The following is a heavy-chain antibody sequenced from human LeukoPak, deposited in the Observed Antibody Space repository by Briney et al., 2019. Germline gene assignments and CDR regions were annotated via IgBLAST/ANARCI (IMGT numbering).Heavy chain of an antibody. J-gene: IGHJ4*02. Sequence: ASVKVSCKASGYTFTNYYIHWVRQAPGQGLEWMGIIDPSGGSTAYAQKFQGRVTMTKDTSTSTVHMELRSLTSEDTAVYYCARNDQRGYNHGSPDYWGQGTLVIVSS. D-gene: IGHD5-18*01. CDR3: ARNDQRGYNHGSPDY. CDR1: GYTFTNYY. V-gene: IGHV1-46*01. CDR2: IDPSGGST.